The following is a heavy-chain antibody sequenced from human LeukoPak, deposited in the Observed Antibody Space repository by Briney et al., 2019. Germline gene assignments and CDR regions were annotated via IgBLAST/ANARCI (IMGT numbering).Heavy chain of an antibody. V-gene: IGHV3-21*01. CDR2: ISTRDTFI. CDR3: ARWKPRSDALDV. D-gene: IGHD1-1*01. J-gene: IGHJ3*01. Sequence: GGSLRLSCEASGFTFTTYSMTWVRQTPGEGVEWVSSISTRDTFINYADSVKGRFTISRDNAKNSLFLQMTSLRAEDTAMYYCARWKPRSDALDVWGKGTMVMVSS. CDR1: GFTFTTYS.